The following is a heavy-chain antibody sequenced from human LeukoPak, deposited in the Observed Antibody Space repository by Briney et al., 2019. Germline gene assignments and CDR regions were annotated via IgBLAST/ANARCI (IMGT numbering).Heavy chain of an antibody. J-gene: IGHJ4*02. Sequence: SETLSLTCTVAGGSISSSSYYWGWISQPPGKGLEWIGSKYCSGSTYYNPSLKSRVTISVDTSKNQFSLKLSSVTAADTAVYYCARGRRNSRGYSGSLRTPLIGFDYWGQGTLVTVSS. D-gene: IGHD5-12*01. CDR3: ARGRRNSRGYSGSLRTPLIGFDY. CDR2: KYCSGST. V-gene: IGHV4-39*07. CDR1: GGSISSSSYY.